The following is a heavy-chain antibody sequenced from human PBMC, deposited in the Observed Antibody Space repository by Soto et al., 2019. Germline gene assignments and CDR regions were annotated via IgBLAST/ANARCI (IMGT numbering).Heavy chain of an antibody. CDR3: TRGASKGSGSYD. CDR2: VSTYNGNT. J-gene: IGHJ4*02. D-gene: IGHD3-10*01. CDR1: GYIFTSFG. Sequence: QVQLVQSGAEVKKPGASVKVSCKASGYIFTSFGITWVRQAPGQGLEWMGWVSTYNGNTKYAQKLQGRGTMSTDTSTSTAYMELRSLRSDDTAVYYCTRGASKGSGSYDWGQGALVTVSS. V-gene: IGHV1-18*01.